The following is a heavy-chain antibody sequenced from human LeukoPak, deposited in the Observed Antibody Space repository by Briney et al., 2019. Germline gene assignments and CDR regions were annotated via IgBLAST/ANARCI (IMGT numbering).Heavy chain of an antibody. CDR2: ISAYNGDT. CDR3: ARRGGKNYGDYLLYYYHMDV. J-gene: IGHJ6*03. V-gene: IGHV1-18*01. D-gene: IGHD4-17*01. CDR1: GGTFSSYA. Sequence: ASVKVSCKASGGTFSSYAISWVRQAPGQGLEWMGWISAYNGDTHYAQNFQGRVTMTTDTSKSTAYMELRSLRSDDTAMYYCARRGGKNYGDYLLYYYHMDVWGKGTTVTVSS.